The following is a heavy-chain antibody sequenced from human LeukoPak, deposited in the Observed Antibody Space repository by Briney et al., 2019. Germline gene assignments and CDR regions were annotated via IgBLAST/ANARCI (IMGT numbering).Heavy chain of an antibody. Sequence: ASVKVSCKASGYTFTGYYMHWVRQAPGQGLEWMGWINPNSGGTNYAQKFQGWVTMTRDTSISTAYMELSRLRSDDTAVYYCARTGIAAAGSLGAFDIWGQGTMVTVSS. V-gene: IGHV1-2*04. D-gene: IGHD6-13*01. CDR3: ARTGIAAAGSLGAFDI. CDR1: GYTFTGYY. CDR2: INPNSGGT. J-gene: IGHJ3*02.